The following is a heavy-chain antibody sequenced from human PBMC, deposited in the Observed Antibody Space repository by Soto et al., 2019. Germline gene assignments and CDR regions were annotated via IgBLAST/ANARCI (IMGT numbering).Heavy chain of an antibody. CDR3: AREGYCSGGSCYSRTLDY. Sequence: QVQLQQWGAGLLKPSETLSLTCAVYGGSFSGYYWSWIRQPPGKGLEWIGEINDSGSTNYNPSLNSRVTISVDTSKNQFSLKLSSVTAADTAVYYCAREGYCSGGSCYSRTLDYWGQGTLVTVSS. CDR1: GGSFSGYY. J-gene: IGHJ4*02. CDR2: INDSGST. D-gene: IGHD2-15*01. V-gene: IGHV4-34*01.